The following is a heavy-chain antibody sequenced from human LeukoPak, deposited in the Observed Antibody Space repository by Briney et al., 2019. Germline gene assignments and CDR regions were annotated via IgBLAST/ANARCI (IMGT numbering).Heavy chain of an antibody. J-gene: IGHJ6*03. V-gene: IGHV4-4*07. CDR3: ARVRTSQYYYYYMDV. CDR1: GGSISSYY. CDR2: IYTSGST. Sequence: PSETLSLTCTVSGGSISSYYWNWIRQPAGKGLEWIGRIYTSGSTNYNPSLKSRVTMSVDTSKNQFSLKLSSVTAADTAVYYCARVRTSQYYYYYMDVWGKGTTVTVSS.